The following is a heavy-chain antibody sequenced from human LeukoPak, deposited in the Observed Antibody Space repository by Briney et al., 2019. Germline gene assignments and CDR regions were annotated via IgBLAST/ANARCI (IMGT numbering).Heavy chain of an antibody. CDR3: ARGGPYDYILGCYRFLSD. Sequence: ASVKVSCKASGYTFTGYYMHWVRQAPGQGLEWMGRINPNSGGTNYAQKFQGRVTMTRDTSISTAYMELSRLRSDDTAVYYCARGGPYDYILGCYRFLSDWGQGTLVTVSS. J-gene: IGHJ4*02. CDR2: INPNSGGT. CDR1: GYTFTGYY. D-gene: IGHD3-16*02. V-gene: IGHV1-2*06.